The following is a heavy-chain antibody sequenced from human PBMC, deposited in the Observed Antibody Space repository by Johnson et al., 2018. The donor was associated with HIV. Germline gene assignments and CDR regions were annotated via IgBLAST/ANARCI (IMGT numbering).Heavy chain of an antibody. CDR2: ISYDGSDE. CDR1: GFTFSSYG. V-gene: IGHV3-30*03. J-gene: IGHJ3*02. Sequence: QVQVVESGGGVVQSGRSLRLSCAASGFTFSSYGMHWVRQAPGKGLEWVAVISYDGSDEYYEVSVKGRFTISRDNSKNTLYLQMNSLRAEDTAVYYCARDEGLRSWAFDIWGQGTMVTVSS. CDR3: ARDEGLRSWAFDI. D-gene: IGHD4-17*01.